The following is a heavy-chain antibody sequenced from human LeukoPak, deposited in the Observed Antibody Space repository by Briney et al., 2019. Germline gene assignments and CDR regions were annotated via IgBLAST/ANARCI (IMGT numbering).Heavy chain of an antibody. CDR3: ARVFYDSSGYDDAVGNWFDP. D-gene: IGHD3-22*01. Sequence: ASVKVSCKASGYTFTSYGISWVRQAPGQGLEWMGWISAYNGNTNYAQKIQGRVTMTRNTSISTAYMELSSLRSEDTAVYYCARVFYDSSGYDDAVGNWFDPWGQGTLVTVSS. CDR2: ISAYNGNT. V-gene: IGHV1-18*01. CDR1: GYTFTSYG. J-gene: IGHJ5*02.